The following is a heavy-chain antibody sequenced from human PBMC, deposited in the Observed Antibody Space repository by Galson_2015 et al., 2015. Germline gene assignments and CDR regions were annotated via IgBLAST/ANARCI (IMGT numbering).Heavy chain of an antibody. Sequence: QSGAEVKKPGESLQISCKGSGYSFTSYWIGWVRQMPGKGLEWMGIIHPGDADTRYSPSFQGQVTISADKSTSTAYLQWSSLKASDTAMYYFARHDSLDAGSFDFSGQGTLVTVSS. V-gene: IGHV5-51*01. CDR2: IHPGDADT. J-gene: IGHJ4*02. CDR3: ARHDSLDAGSFDF. D-gene: IGHD3-22*01. CDR1: GYSFTSYW.